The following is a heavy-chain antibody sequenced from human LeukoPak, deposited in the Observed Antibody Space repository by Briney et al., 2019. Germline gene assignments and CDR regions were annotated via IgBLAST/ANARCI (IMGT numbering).Heavy chain of an antibody. CDR2: IKPNSGGT. V-gene: IGHV1-2*02. CDR3: ATNILVRDIINWFDP. Sequence: ASVKVSCKASGYTFADYYMHWVRQAPGQGLEWMGWIKPNSGGTRSAQKFQGRVTMTRDTSISTAYMELSSLRYDDTAVYYCATNILVRDIINWFDPWGQGTLVTVSS. D-gene: IGHD3-10*01. CDR1: GYTFADYY. J-gene: IGHJ5*02.